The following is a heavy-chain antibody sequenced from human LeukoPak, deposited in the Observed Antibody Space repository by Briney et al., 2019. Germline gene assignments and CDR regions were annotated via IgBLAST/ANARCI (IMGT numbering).Heavy chain of an antibody. Sequence: GGSLRLSCAASGFTFSSYSMNWVRQAPGKGLEWVSSISSSSSYIYYADSVKGRFTISRDSAKNSLYLQMNSLRAEDTAVYYCARQTYCSSTSCYPDYWGQGTLVTVSS. CDR3: ARQTYCSSTSCYPDY. CDR1: GFTFSSYS. V-gene: IGHV3-21*01. D-gene: IGHD2-2*01. J-gene: IGHJ4*02. CDR2: ISSSSSYI.